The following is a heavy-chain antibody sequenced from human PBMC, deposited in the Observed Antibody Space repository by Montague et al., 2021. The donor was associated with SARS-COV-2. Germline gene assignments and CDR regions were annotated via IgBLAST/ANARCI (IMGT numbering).Heavy chain of an antibody. J-gene: IGHJ4*02. V-gene: IGHV4-39*07. D-gene: IGHD3-22*01. CDR3: ARDGFYYDRSGPSNFDY. Sequence: SETLSFTCTVSVGSISSNNCYWGWIRQPPGKALEWIGSIYYSGSTYYNPSLKSRVTMSVDTSENQFSLKLSSVTAADTAVYYCARDGFYYDRSGPSNFDYWGQGTLVTVSS. CDR1: VGSISSNNCY. CDR2: IYYSGST.